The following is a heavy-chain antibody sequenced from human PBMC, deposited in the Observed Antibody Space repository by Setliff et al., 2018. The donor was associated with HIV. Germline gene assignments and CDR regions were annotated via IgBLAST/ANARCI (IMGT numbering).Heavy chain of an antibody. CDR1: GGTFSSYG. CDR3: AMSMTTYPVSRAFDI. D-gene: IGHD4-4*01. J-gene: IGHJ3*02. V-gene: IGHV1-69*13. Sequence: ASVKVSCKASGGTFSSYGISWVRQAPGQGLEWMGGIIPIFGTANYAQKFQGRVTITADESTSTAYMELSSLRSEDTAVYYCAMSMTTYPVSRAFDIWGQGTMVTVSS. CDR2: IIPIFGTA.